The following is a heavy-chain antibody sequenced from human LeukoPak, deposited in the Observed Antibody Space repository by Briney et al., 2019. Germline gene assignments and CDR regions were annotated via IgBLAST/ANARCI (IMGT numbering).Heavy chain of an antibody. J-gene: IGHJ6*02. V-gene: IGHV3-66*02. D-gene: IGHD2-15*01. CDR2: IYSGGST. CDR1: GFTVSSNY. CDR3: AGRYCSDGSCYYYYGMDV. Sequence: GGSLRLSCAASGFTVSSNYMSWVRQAPGKGLEWVSVIYSGGSTYYADSVKGRSTISRDDSENTLYLQMNSPRAEDTAVYYCAGRYCSDGSCYYYYGMDVWGQGTTVTVSS.